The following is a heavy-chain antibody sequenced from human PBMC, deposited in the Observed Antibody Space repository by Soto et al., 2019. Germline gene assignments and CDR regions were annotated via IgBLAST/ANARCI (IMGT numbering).Heavy chain of an antibody. CDR2: IFANGHT. D-gene: IGHD6-13*01. CDR3: VASLAASGLDWLDP. Sequence: PSETLSLTCTVSGGSISSGDYYWSWIRQPPGKGLEWIGLIFANGHTDYNPSLKSRVTMSVDASKNQFSLRLTSMTAADTAVYYCVASLAASGLDWLDPWGRGTLVTVSS. CDR1: GGSISSGDYY. J-gene: IGHJ5*02. V-gene: IGHV4-30-4*01.